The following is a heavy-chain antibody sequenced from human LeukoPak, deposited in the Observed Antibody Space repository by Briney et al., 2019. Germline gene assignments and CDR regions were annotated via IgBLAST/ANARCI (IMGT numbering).Heavy chain of an antibody. V-gene: IGHV1-69*04. J-gene: IGHJ3*02. CDR2: IILTLDVA. Sequence: ASVKVSCKASGDNFDTYVVTWVRQAPGQGLEWMGRIILTLDVANFAQKFNGRVSITADKSTNTAHLELSSLRSEDTAVYYCTREGVYSPDPSSYHRLPFDIWGKGTVVIVSS. D-gene: IGHD3-16*02. CDR3: TREGVYSPDPSSYHRLPFDI. CDR1: GDNFDTYV.